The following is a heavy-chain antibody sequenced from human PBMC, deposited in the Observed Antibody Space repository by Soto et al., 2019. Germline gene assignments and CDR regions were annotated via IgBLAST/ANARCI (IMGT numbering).Heavy chain of an antibody. D-gene: IGHD6-6*01. CDR2: IYHSGST. J-gene: IGHJ5*02. V-gene: IGHV4-30-2*01. Sequence: TLSLTCAVSGGSISSGGYSWSWIRQPPGKGLEWIGYIYHSGSTYYNPSLKSRVTISVDRSKNQFSLKLSSVTAADTAVYYCARGGGSISSDWFDPWGPGTRVTVST. CDR1: GGSISSGGYS. CDR3: ARGGGSISSDWFDP.